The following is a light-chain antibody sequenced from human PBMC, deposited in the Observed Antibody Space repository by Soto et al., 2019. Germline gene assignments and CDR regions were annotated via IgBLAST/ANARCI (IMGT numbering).Light chain of an antibody. CDR2: GVS. V-gene: IGLV2-14*03. CDR3: ISFTGTTTLDV. Sequence: QSVLTQPASVSGSPGQSITISCTGTSSDVGAYKYVSWYQQHPGKAPKLIIYGVSNRPSGVSNRFSGPKSGNTAFLTISGLQPEDEADYYCISFTGTTTLDVFGTGTKVTVL. J-gene: IGLJ1*01. CDR1: SSDVGAYKY.